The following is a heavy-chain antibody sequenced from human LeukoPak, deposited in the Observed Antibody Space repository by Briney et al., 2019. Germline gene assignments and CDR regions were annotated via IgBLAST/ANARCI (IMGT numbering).Heavy chain of an antibody. CDR1: GYSISSGYY. CDR3: ARELGHCSGGSCYGAFDI. V-gene: IGHV4-38-2*02. CDR2: IYHSGST. Sequence: SETLSLTCTVSGYSISSGYYWGWIRQPPGKGLEWIGSIYHSGSTYYNPSLKSRVTISVDTSKNQFSLKLSSVTAADTAVYYCARELGHCSGGSCYGAFDIWGQGTMVTVSS. D-gene: IGHD2-15*01. J-gene: IGHJ3*02.